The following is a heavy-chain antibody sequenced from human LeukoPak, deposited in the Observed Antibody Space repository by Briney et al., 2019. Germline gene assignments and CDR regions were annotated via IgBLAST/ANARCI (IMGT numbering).Heavy chain of an antibody. CDR2: INHSGST. CDR1: GGSFSGYY. V-gene: IGHV4-34*01. J-gene: IGHJ6*02. Sequence: SETLSLTCAVYGGSFSGYYWSWVRQPPGKGLEWGGEINHSGSTNYNPSLKSRVTISVDTSKNQFSLKLSSVTAADTAVYYCARVGMDVWGQGTTVTVSS. CDR3: ARVGMDV.